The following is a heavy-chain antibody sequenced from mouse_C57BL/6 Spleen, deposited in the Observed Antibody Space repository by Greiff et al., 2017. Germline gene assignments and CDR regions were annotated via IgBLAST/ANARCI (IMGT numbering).Heavy chain of an antibody. Sequence: VQLKESGPELVKPGASVKISCKASGYSFTGYYMNWVKQSPEKSLEWIGEINPSTGGTTYNKKFKTKATLTVDKSSSTAYMQLKSLTSDDSAVYYCARRDYGSSYYMDYWGQGTTLTVSS. D-gene: IGHD1-1*01. CDR2: INPSTGGT. J-gene: IGHJ2*01. CDR3: ARRDYGSSYYMDY. CDR1: GYSFTGYY. V-gene: IGHV1-42*01.